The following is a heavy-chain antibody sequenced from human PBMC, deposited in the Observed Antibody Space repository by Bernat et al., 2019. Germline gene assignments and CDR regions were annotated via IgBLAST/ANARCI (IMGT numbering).Heavy chain of an antibody. CDR2: IKQDGSEK. CDR3: TRERAAFGQLFGY. J-gene: IGHJ4*02. Sequence: EVQLVESGGGLVQPGGSLRLSCAASGFTFSSYWMSWVRQAPGKGLEWVANIKQDGSEKYYVDSVKGRFTISRDNAKNSLYLQMNSLRAEDTAVYYCTRERAAFGQLFGYWGQGTLVTVSS. V-gene: IGHV3-7*03. CDR1: GFTFSSYW. D-gene: IGHD1-1*01.